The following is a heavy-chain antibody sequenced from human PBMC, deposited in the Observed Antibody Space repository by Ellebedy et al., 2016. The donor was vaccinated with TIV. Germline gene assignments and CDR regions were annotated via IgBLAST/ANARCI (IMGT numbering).Heavy chain of an antibody. J-gene: IGHJ4*02. CDR3: AKELKEGSSDY. CDR2: ISYDGSTE. D-gene: IGHD6-19*01. CDR1: GFSFSNCG. V-gene: IGHV3-33*05. Sequence: GESLKISCAASGFSFSNCGMHWVRQAPGKGLEWVAVISYDGSTEYYADSVKGRFTISRDNSKNTLFLQMNSLRVEDTAVYYCAKELKEGSSDYWGQGTLVTVSS.